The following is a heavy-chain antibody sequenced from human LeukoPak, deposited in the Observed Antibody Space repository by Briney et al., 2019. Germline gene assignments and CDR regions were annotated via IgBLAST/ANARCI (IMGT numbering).Heavy chain of an antibody. V-gene: IGHV3-23*01. D-gene: IGHD3-9*01. J-gene: IGHJ4*02. Sequence: GGSLRLSCAASGYTFSGYAMSWVRQAPGKGLEWVSAISGSGGSTYYADSVKGRFTISRDNSKNTLYLQMNSLRAEDTAVYYCAKGGYDILTGYYDYWGQGTLVTVSS. CDR3: AKGGYDILTGYYDY. CDR2: ISGSGGST. CDR1: GYTFSGYA.